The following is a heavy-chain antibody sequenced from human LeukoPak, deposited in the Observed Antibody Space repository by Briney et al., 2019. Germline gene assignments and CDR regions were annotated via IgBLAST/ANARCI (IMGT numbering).Heavy chain of an antibody. CDR1: GGSISSYY. CDR2: MYYNERT. D-gene: IGHD6-19*01. J-gene: IGHJ4*02. Sequence: SETLSLTCTVSGGSISSYYWSWIRQPPGKGLEWIGYMYYNERTNYNPSLKSRVTISVDTSTNQFSLKLNSVTAADTAVYYCARDPDSSGWYDYWGQGTLVTVSS. CDR3: ARDPDSSGWYDY. V-gene: IGHV4-59*12.